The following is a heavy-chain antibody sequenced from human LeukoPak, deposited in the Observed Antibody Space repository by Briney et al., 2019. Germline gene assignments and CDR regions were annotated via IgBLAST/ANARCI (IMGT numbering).Heavy chain of an antibody. Sequence: SVKVSCKASGGTFSSYAISWVRQAPGQGLEWMGGIIPIFGTANYAQKFQGRVTITADESTSTAYMELSSLRSEDTAVYYCARSRTHRLNWLDPWGQGTLVTVSS. V-gene: IGHV1-69*01. J-gene: IGHJ5*02. CDR3: ARSRTHRLNWLDP. CDR2: IIPIFGTA. CDR1: GGTFSSYA. D-gene: IGHD3-22*01.